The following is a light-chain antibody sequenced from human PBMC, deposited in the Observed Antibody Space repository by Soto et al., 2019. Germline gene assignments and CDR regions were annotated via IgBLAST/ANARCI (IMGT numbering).Light chain of an antibody. CDR3: AAWDVRLSAWV. J-gene: IGLJ3*02. CDR2: RNN. V-gene: IGLV1-47*01. Sequence: QSVLTQPPSASGTPGQRVTISCSGSSSNIGSNYVYWYQQLPGTAPKLLIYRNNQRPSGVPDRFSGSKSGTSASLAISGLGSEDKPDYCCAAWDVRLSAWVFGGGTMLTVL. CDR1: SSNIGSNY.